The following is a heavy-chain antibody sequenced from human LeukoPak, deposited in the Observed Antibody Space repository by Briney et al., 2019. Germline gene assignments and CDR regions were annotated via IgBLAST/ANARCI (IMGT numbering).Heavy chain of an antibody. D-gene: IGHD6-13*01. J-gene: IGHJ6*03. CDR3: AKDGLWQQLVPYYYYYYMDV. CDR2: IRYDGSNK. CDR1: GFIFSSYG. V-gene: IGHV3-30*02. Sequence: GGSLRLSCAASGFIFSSYGMHWVRQAPGKGLEWVAFIRYDGSNKHYADSVKGRFTISRDNSKNTLYLQMNSLRAEDTAVYYCAKDGLWQQLVPYYYYYYMDVWGKGTTVTVSS.